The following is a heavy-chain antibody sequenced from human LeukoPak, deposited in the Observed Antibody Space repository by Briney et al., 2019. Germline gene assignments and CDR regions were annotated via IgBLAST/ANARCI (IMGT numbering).Heavy chain of an antibody. V-gene: IGHV1-18*01. CDR2: ISAYNGNT. D-gene: IGHD4-17*01. CDR1: GGTFSSYA. J-gene: IGHJ4*02. CDR3: ARAPPLFYGDYVYY. Sequence: ASVKVSCKASGGTFSSYAISWVRQAPGQGLEWMGWISAYNGNTNYAQKLQGRVTMTTDTSTSTAYMELRSLRSDDTAVYYCARAPPLFYGDYVYYWGQGTLVTVSS.